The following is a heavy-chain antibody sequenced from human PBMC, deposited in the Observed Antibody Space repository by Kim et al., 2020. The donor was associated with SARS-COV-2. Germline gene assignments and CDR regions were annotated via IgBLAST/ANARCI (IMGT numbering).Heavy chain of an antibody. CDR1: GFTFSSYS. CDR2: ISSSSSYI. V-gene: IGHV3-21*04. D-gene: IGHD3-10*01. Sequence: GGSLRLSCAASGFTFSSYSMNWVRQAPGKGLEWVSSISSSSSYIYYADSVKGRFTISRDNAKNSLYLQMNSLRAEDTAVYYCARDLWLVEMATNNHSYYYYYYGMDVWGQGTTVTVSS. CDR3: ARDLWLVEMATNNHSYYYYYYGMDV. J-gene: IGHJ6*02.